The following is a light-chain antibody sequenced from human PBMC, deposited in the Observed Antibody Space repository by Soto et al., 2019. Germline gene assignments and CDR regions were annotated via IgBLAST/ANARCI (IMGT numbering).Light chain of an antibody. CDR3: ATWDDSRKGV. CDR2: TNN. CDR1: TSNIESHS. Sequence: QSVLTQPPSASGTPGQRITIFCYGSTSNIESHSVNWFQQVPGTAPKLLINTNNQRPSGVPERFSASKSGASASLAINGLQSEDEATYYCATWDDSRKGVFGTGTKLTVL. J-gene: IGLJ1*01. V-gene: IGLV1-44*01.